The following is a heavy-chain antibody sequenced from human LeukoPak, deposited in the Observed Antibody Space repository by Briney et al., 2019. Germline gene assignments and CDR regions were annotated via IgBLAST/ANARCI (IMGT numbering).Heavy chain of an antibody. D-gene: IGHD1-26*01. CDR3: ATTTIRLGY. J-gene: IGHJ4*02. CDR2: INHSGST. V-gene: IGHV4-34*01. CDR1: GGSFSGYY. Sequence: SETLSLTCAVYGGSFSGYYWSWIRQPPGKGLEWIGEINHSGSTNYNPSLKSRVTISVDTSKNQFSLKLNSVTAADTALYYCATTTIRLGYWGPGTLVTVSS.